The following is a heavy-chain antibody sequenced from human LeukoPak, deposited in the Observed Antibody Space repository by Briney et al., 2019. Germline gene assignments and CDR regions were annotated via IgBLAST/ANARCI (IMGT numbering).Heavy chain of an antibody. J-gene: IGHJ4*02. D-gene: IGHD3-9*01. CDR1: GFIFSSYG. V-gene: IGHV3-30*02. CDR3: AKDSRYFDYTHYFDY. Sequence: GGSLRLSCVGSGFIFSSYGMHWVRQAPGKGLEWVAFIRFDGNNKYYADSVKGRFTISRDNSKNTLYLQMNSLRAEDTAVYSCAKDSRYFDYTHYFDYWGQGTLVTVSS. CDR2: IRFDGNNK.